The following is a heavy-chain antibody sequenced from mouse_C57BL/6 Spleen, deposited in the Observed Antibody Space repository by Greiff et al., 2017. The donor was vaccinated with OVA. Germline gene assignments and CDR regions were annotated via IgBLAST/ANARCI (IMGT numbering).Heavy chain of an antibody. CDR2: IDPSDSET. D-gene: IGHD1-1*01. J-gene: IGHJ4*01. V-gene: IGHV1-52*01. CDR1: GYTFTSFW. Sequence: QVQLQQPGAELVRPGSSVKLSCKASGYTFTSFWMHWVKQRPIQGLEWIGNIDPSDSETHYNQKFKDKATLTVEKSSSTAYMQLSSLTSEDSAVYYCATQRDYYGSSYGAMDYWGQGTSVTVSS. CDR3: ATQRDYYGSSYGAMDY.